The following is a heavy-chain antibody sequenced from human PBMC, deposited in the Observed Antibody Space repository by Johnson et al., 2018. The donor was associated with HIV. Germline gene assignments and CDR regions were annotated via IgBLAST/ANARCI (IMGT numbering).Heavy chain of an antibody. V-gene: IGHV3-64*01. CDR1: GFTFSGYA. D-gene: IGHD3-10*01. Sequence: VQLVESGGGVVQPGKSLRLSCAASGFTFSGYAIHWVRQAPGKGLEYVSAISSNGGKTYYANSVKGRFTISRDNSKNTLYLQMGRLRVEDKAMYYCARVGAFGDGISLGAFDIWGQGTMVTVFS. CDR3: ARVGAFGDGISLGAFDI. J-gene: IGHJ3*02. CDR2: ISSNGGKT.